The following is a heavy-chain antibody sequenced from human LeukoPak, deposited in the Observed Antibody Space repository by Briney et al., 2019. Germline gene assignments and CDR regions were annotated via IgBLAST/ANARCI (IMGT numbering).Heavy chain of an antibody. CDR1: GYSFTSYW. CDR3: ARQGKITGTTDWFDP. Sequence: GESLKISCKGSGYSFTSYWIGWVRQMPGKGLEWMGIFYPGDSDTRYSPSFQGQVTISADKSISTAYLQWSSLKASDTAMYYCARQGKITGTTDWFDPWGQGTLVTVSS. V-gene: IGHV5-51*01. D-gene: IGHD1-20*01. J-gene: IGHJ5*02. CDR2: FYPGDSDT.